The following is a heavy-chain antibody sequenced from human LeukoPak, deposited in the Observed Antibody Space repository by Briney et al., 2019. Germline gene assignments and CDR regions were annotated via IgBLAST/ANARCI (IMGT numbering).Heavy chain of an antibody. V-gene: IGHV3-21*01. Sequence: GGSLRLSCAASGFTFSGYTMTWVRQAPGKGLEWVSSISNSSTYIYYADSVKGRFTISRDNSKNTLYLQMNSLRAEDTAVYYCAKGPILGYCSSTSCYSYYYYYYMDVWGKGTTVTVSS. CDR3: AKGPILGYCSSTSCYSYYYYYYMDV. D-gene: IGHD2-2*01. CDR2: ISNSSTYI. CDR1: GFTFSGYT. J-gene: IGHJ6*03.